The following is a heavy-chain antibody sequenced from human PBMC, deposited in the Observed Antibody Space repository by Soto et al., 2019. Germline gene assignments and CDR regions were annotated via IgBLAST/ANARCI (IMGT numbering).Heavy chain of an antibody. CDR1: GDSISIGSHF. D-gene: IGHD2-21*01. CDR2: MYYSGSN. J-gene: IGHJ4*02. V-gene: IGHV4-39*01. CDR3: ARQPENTSYFDY. Sequence: PSETLSLTCTVSGDSISIGSHFWGWNRQPPGKGLQWIGTMYYSGSNHYNPSLKSRVTMSVDTSRNQLSLKLSSATAADTAVYYCARQPENTSYFDYWGRGILVTVSS.